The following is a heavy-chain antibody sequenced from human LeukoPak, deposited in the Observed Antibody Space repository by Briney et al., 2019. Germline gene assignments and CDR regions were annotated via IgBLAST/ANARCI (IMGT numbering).Heavy chain of an antibody. CDR3: TGADRGSGGVHYYYYYMYV. V-gene: IGHV3-23*01. CDR2: ISGSGVST. CDR1: GFTFSSYA. J-gene: IGHJ6*03. Sequence: GGSLRLSCAASGFTFSSYAVSWVRQAPGKGLEWVSTISGSGVSTYHADSVKGRFTISRDNSKNTLFLQMNSLRAEDTAVYYCTGADRGSGGVHYYYYYMYVWGKGTTVTISS. D-gene: IGHD3-10*01.